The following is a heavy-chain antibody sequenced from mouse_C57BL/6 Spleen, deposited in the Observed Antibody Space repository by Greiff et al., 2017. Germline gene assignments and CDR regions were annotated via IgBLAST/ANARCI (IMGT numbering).Heavy chain of an antibody. CDR2: INPNNGGT. Sequence: EVQLQQSGPELVKPGASVKISCKASGYTFTDYYMNWVKQSHGKSLEWIGDINPNNGGTSYNQKFKGKATLTVDKSSSTAYMELRSLTSEDSAVYYCARGLRGDYWGQGTTLTVSS. J-gene: IGHJ2*01. CDR1: GYTFTDYY. D-gene: IGHD3-1*01. CDR3: ARGLRGDY. V-gene: IGHV1-26*01.